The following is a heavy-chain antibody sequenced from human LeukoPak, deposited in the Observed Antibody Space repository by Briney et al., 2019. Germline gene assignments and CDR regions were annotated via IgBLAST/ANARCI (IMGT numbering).Heavy chain of an antibody. CDR3: ARYCYGSGSYPNWFDP. Sequence: EASVKVSCKASGYTFTGYYMHWVRQAPGQGLEWMGWINPNSGGTNYAQKFQGRVTMTRDTSISTAYMELSRLRSDDTAVYYCARYCYGSGSYPNWFDPWGQGTLVTVSS. J-gene: IGHJ5*02. CDR2: INPNSGGT. D-gene: IGHD3-10*01. V-gene: IGHV1-2*02. CDR1: GYTFTGYY.